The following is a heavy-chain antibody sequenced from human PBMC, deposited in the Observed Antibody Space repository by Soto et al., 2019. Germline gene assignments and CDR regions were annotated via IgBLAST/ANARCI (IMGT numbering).Heavy chain of an antibody. CDR2: INAGNGNT. D-gene: IGHD3-22*01. CDR3: ARVGYYDSSGYSRVYWFDP. Sequence: GASVKVSCKASGYTFTSYAMHWVRQAPGQRLEWMGWINAGNGNTKYSQKFQGRVTITRDTSASTAYMELSSLRSEDTAVYYCARVGYYDSSGYSRVYWFDPWGQGTLVTVSS. CDR1: GYTFTSYA. V-gene: IGHV1-3*01. J-gene: IGHJ5*02.